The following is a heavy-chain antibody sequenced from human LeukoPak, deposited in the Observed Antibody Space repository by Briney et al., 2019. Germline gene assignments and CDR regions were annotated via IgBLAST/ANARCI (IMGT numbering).Heavy chain of an antibody. CDR2: ISSSGSTI. CDR3: ARDRAYYYDSSGSGYFDY. J-gene: IGHJ4*02. Sequence: GGSLRLSCAASGFTFSDYYMSWIRQAPGKGLEWVSYISSSGSTIYYADSVKGRFTISRDNAKNSLYLQMNSLRAEDTAVYYCARDRAYYYDSSGSGYFDYWGQGTLVTVSS. V-gene: IGHV3-11*01. CDR1: GFTFSDYY. D-gene: IGHD3-22*01.